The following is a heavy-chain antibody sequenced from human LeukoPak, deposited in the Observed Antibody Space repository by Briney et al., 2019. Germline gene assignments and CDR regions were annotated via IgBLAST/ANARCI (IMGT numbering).Heavy chain of an antibody. V-gene: IGHV3-23*01. D-gene: IGHD5-12*01. Sequence: SGGSLRLSCAASGFTFSSYAMSWVRQAPGKGLEWVSAISGSGGSTYYADSVKGRFTISRDNSKNTLYLQMNSLRAEDTAVYYCAKGIALRVATLFDYWGQGTLVTVSS. CDR2: ISGSGGST. J-gene: IGHJ4*02. CDR3: AKGIALRVATLFDY. CDR1: GFTFSSYA.